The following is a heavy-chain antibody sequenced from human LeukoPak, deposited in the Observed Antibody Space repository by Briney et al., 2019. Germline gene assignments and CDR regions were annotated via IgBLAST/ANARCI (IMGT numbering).Heavy chain of an antibody. CDR2: IYHNGNT. CDR1: GYPVSSGFF. J-gene: IGHJ4*02. CDR3: TRGVALSDHGIIDS. D-gene: IGHD6-19*01. Sequence: SETLSLTCAVSGYPVSSGFFWGWIRQPPGKGLEWIATIYHNGNTYYNPSLKSRVTISVDTSKNQFSLKVSSVTAADTAVYYCTRGVALSDHGIIDSWGQGTLATVSS. V-gene: IGHV4-38-2*01.